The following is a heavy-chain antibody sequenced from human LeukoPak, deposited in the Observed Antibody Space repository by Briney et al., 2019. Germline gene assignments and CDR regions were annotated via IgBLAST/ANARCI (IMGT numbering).Heavy chain of an antibody. CDR1: GFTFSSYS. J-gene: IGHJ4*02. CDR2: ISNNGGYT. CDR3: AKQLGYCSDGSCYFPY. Sequence: PGGSLRHSCAASGFTFSSYSMNWVRQAPGKGLEWVSAISNNGGYTYYADSVQGRFTISRDNSKSTLCLQMNSLRAEDTAVYYCAKQLGYCSDGSCYFPYWGQGTLVTVPS. V-gene: IGHV3-23*01. D-gene: IGHD2-15*01.